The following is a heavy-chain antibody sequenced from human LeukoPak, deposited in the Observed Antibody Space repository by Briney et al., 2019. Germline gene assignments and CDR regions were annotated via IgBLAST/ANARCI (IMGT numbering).Heavy chain of an antibody. J-gene: IGHJ4*02. D-gene: IGHD3-9*01. Sequence: PGGSLRLSCAASGFTFSSYAMHWVRQAPGKGLEWVAVISYDGSNKYYADSVKGRFTISRDNSKNTLYLQMNTLRAEDTAVYYCAKTDPADWYYFDYWGQGTLVTVSS. CDR3: AKTDPADWYYFDY. V-gene: IGHV3-30*04. CDR1: GFTFSSYA. CDR2: ISYDGSNK.